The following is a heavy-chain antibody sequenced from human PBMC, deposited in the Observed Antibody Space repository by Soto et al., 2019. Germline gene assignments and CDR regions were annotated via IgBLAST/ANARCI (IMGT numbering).Heavy chain of an antibody. CDR1: GFTFSSYA. V-gene: IGHV3-23*01. D-gene: IGHD3-9*01. Sequence: GGSLRLSCAASGFTFSSYALNWVRHAPGKGLEWVSGISGGGGGTHYTDSVKGRFTISRDNSKNTVFLQMNSLRAEDTAVYFCTKGSHYDILTAYHAFDFWGPGTLVTVSS. CDR2: ISGGGGGT. J-gene: IGHJ4*02. CDR3: TKGSHYDILTAYHAFDF.